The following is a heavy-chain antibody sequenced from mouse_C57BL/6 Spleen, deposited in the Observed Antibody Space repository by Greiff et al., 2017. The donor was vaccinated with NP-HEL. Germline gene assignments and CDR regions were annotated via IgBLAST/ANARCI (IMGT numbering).Heavy chain of an antibody. Sequence: EVQGVESGGGLVQPGGSLKLSCAASGFTFSDYYMYWVRQTPEKRLEWVAYISNGGGSTYYPDTVKGRFTISRANAKNTLYLQMSRLKSEDTAMYYCARQIAGTGNYFDYWGQGTTLTVSS. V-gene: IGHV5-12*01. CDR3: ARQIAGTGNYFDY. J-gene: IGHJ2*01. CDR1: GFTFSDYY. CDR2: ISNGGGST. D-gene: IGHD4-1*01.